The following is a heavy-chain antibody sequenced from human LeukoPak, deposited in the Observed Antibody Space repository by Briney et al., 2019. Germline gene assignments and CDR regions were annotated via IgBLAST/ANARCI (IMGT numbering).Heavy chain of an antibody. CDR3: AGSYGMDV. Sequence: GGSLRLSCAASGFTFSSYWMHWVRQAPGKGLVWVSRIKSDGSSTSYADSVKGRFTISRDNAKNTLYLQMNSLRAEDTAVYYCAGSYGMDVWGQGTTVTVSS. CDR2: IKSDGSST. J-gene: IGHJ6*02. CDR1: GFTFSSYW. V-gene: IGHV3-74*01.